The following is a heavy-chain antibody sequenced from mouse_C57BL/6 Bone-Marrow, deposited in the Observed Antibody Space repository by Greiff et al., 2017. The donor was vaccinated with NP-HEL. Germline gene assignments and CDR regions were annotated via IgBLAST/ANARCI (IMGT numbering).Heavy chain of an antibody. Sequence: QVQLKESGPELVKPGASVKISCKASGYAFSSSWMNWVKQRPGKGLEWIGRIYPGDGDTNYNGKFKGKATLTADKSSSTAYMQLSSLTSEDSAVYFCARTVYYFDYWGQGTTLTVSS. CDR2: IYPGDGDT. V-gene: IGHV1-82*01. J-gene: IGHJ2*01. CDR1: GYAFSSSW. CDR3: ARTVYYFDY.